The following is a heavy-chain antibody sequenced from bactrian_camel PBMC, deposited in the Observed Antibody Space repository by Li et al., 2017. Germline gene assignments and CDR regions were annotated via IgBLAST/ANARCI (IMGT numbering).Heavy chain of an antibody. D-gene: IGHD4*01. Sequence: QLVESGGGSVQAGGSLKLSCAASGYMYSGCGMAWYRESPGKQRELVASLDSNGTTAYAHSVKGRFTISPNSAKDPLYLLMNNLKTEDAAVYYCAAHYSSDAVHCGPGLWEYMYWGQGTQVTVS. CDR1: GYMYSGCG. CDR2: LDSNGTT. V-gene: IGHV3S53*01. CDR3: AAHYSSDAVHCGPGLWEYMY. J-gene: IGHJ4*01.